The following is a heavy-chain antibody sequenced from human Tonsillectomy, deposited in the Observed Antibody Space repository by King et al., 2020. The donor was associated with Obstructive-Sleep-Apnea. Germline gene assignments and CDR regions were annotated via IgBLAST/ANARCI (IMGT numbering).Heavy chain of an antibody. Sequence: QLVQSGAEVKKPGASVKVSCKVSGYTLTELSMHWVRQAPGKGLEWMGGFDPEDGETIYAHKFQGRVTRTEDTSTDTAYMELSSLRSEDTAVYYCATMYYYDSSGSLGFDPWGQGTLVTVSS. CDR3: ATMYYYDSSGSLGFDP. CDR1: GYTLTELS. V-gene: IGHV1-24*01. D-gene: IGHD3-22*01. J-gene: IGHJ5*02. CDR2: FDPEDGET.